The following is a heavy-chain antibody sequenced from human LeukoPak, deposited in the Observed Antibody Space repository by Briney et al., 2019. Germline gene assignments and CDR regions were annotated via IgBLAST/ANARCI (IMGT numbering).Heavy chain of an antibody. V-gene: IGHV3-21*01. CDR3: ARYHSSSGWYWRPEYFDY. CDR2: ISSSSSYI. CDR1: GFTFSSYS. J-gene: IGHJ4*02. Sequence: GSLRLSCAASGFTFSSYSMNWVRQAPGKGLEWVSSISSSSSYIYYADSVKGRFTISRDNAKNSLYLQMNSLRAEDTAVYYCARYHSSSGWYWRPEYFDYWGQGTLVTVSS. D-gene: IGHD6-19*01.